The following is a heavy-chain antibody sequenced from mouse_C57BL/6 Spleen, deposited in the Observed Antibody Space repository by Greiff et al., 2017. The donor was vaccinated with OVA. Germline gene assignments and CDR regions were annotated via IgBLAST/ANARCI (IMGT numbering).Heavy chain of an antibody. CDR3: AREDSFYAMDY. CDR2: ISYDGSN. J-gene: IGHJ4*01. CDR1: GYSITSGYY. V-gene: IGHV3-6*01. Sequence: EVKLKESGPGLVEPSQSLSLTCSVTGYSITSGYYWNWIRQFPGNKLEWMGYISYDGSNNYNPSLKNRISITRDTSKNQFFLKLNSVTTEDTATYYCAREDSFYAMDYWGQGTSVTVSS.